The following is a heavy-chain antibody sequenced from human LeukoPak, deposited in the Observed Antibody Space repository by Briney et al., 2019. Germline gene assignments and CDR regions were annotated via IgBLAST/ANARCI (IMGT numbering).Heavy chain of an antibody. J-gene: IGHJ3*02. CDR2: IIPIFGTA. CDR3: ARGYSSSWSETLDAFDI. D-gene: IGHD6-13*01. Sequence: GSSVKVSCKASGGTFSSYAISWVRQAPGQGLEWMGGIIPIFGTASYAQKFQGRVTITTDESTSTAYMELSSLRSEDTAVYYCARGYSSSWSETLDAFDIWGQGTMVTVSS. CDR1: GGTFSSYA. V-gene: IGHV1-69*05.